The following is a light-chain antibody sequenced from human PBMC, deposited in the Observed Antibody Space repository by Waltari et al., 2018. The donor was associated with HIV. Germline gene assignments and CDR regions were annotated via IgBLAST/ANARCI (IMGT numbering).Light chain of an antibody. CDR3: QTWDSGTIV. Sequence: SYDLTPPPSVSVSSGQTATVTCSGVNLGHKYVSWYQQRSGQSPVLVIYQDTKRPPGIPERFFGSTSENTATLTINETQPLDEAHYSCQTWDSGTIVCGGGTSLTVL. V-gene: IGLV3-1*01. CDR1: NLGHKY. CDR2: QDT. J-gene: IGLJ3*02.